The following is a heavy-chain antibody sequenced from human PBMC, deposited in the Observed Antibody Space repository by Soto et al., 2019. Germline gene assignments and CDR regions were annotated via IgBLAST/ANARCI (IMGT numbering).Heavy chain of an antibody. Sequence: PSETLSLTCTVFGGSIRSYYWGWIRQVPGKGLEWIGYIYDSGSTRYNPSLKSRVTISVDTSKNQYSLKLKSVTAADTAVYYCARDIPAQGGGGSPYYYYGMDVWGQGTTVTVSS. CDR1: GGSIRSYY. J-gene: IGHJ6*02. D-gene: IGHD2-15*01. V-gene: IGHV4-59*01. CDR2: IYDSGST. CDR3: ARDIPAQGGGGSPYYYYGMDV.